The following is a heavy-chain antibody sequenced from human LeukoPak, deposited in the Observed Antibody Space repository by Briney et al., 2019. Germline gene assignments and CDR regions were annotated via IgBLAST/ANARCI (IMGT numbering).Heavy chain of an antibody. D-gene: IGHD2-15*01. CDR3: TTGIVVVVAGPYADFDY. CDR1: GFTFSNAW. V-gene: IGHV3-15*01. J-gene: IGHJ4*02. Sequence: GGPLRLSCAASGFTFSNAWMSWVRQAPGKGLEWVGRIKSKTDGGTTDYAAPVKGRFTISRDDSKNTLYLQMNSLKTEDTAVYYCTTGIVVVVAGPYADFDYWGQGTLVTVSS. CDR2: IKSKTDGGTT.